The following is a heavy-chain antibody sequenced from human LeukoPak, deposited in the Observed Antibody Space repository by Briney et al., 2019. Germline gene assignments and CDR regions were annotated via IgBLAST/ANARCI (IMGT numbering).Heavy chain of an antibody. Sequence: SETLSLTCTVSGGSISSSSYYWGWIRQPPGKGLEWIGSIYYSGSTYYNPSLKSRVTISVDTSKDQFSLKLSSVTAADTAVYYCARGRYYGSGIVFWFDPWGQGTLVTVSS. V-gene: IGHV4-39*01. CDR3: ARGRYYGSGIVFWFDP. CDR1: GGSISSSSYY. D-gene: IGHD3-10*01. J-gene: IGHJ5*02. CDR2: IYYSGST.